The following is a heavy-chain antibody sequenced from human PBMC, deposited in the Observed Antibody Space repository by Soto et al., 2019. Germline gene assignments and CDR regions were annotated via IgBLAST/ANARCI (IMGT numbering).Heavy chain of an antibody. D-gene: IGHD3-9*01. J-gene: IGHJ4*02. CDR3: SRDDSDWFFN. Sequence: GGSLRLSCAASGFTVSSNYMSWVRQAPGKRLEWVGRIKSQASGGTIDYAAPVKGRFTISRDDSKKTAYLQMNSLESEDTAVYYCSRDDSDWFFNWGRGA. CDR1: GFTVSSNY. CDR2: IKSQASGGTI. V-gene: IGHV3-15*01.